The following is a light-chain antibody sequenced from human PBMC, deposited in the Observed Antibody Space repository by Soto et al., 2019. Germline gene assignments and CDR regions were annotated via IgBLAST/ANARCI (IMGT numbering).Light chain of an antibody. CDR2: GNT. V-gene: IGLV1-40*01. CDR3: LSFDSSLSVV. Sequence: QPVLTQPPSVSGAPGQRVTISCTGSSSNIGAGYDVHWYQQLPGRAPKLLIYGNTNRPSGVPDRFSGSKSGTSASLAITGLQAEDEPDYYCLSFDSSLSVVFGGGTKLTVL. CDR1: SSNIGAGYD. J-gene: IGLJ2*01.